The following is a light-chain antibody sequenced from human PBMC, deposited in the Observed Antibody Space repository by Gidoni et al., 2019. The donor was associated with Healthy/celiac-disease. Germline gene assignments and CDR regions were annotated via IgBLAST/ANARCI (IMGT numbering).Light chain of an antibody. V-gene: IGKV3-11*01. CDR2: DAS. Sequence: EIVLTQSPATLSLSPGERATLSCRASQSVSSYLAWYQQQPGQAPRLLIYDASNRAPGIPARLSGSGSGTDFTLTKSSLEHEDFAVDYCQQRSNWPRLTFGGGTKVEIK. CDR1: QSVSSY. CDR3: QQRSNWPRLT. J-gene: IGKJ4*01.